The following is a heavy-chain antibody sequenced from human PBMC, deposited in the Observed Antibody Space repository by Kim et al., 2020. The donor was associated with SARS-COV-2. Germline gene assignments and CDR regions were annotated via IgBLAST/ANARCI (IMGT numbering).Heavy chain of an antibody. CDR2: ISSSSSYI. V-gene: IGHV3-21*01. Sequence: GVSLRLSCAASGFTFSSYSMNWVRQAPGKGLEWVSSISSSSSYIYYADSVKGRFTISRDNAKNSLYLQMNSLRAEDTAVYYCARDFLKDATMVRGVPYFDYWGQGTLVTVSS. CDR3: ARDFLKDATMVRGVPYFDY. J-gene: IGHJ4*02. CDR1: GFTFSSYS. D-gene: IGHD3-10*01.